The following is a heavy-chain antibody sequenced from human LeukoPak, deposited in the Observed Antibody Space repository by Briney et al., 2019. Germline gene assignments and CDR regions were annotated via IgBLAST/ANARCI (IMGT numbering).Heavy chain of an antibody. D-gene: IGHD2-15*01. J-gene: IGHJ6*02. V-gene: IGHV1-2*04. Sequence: ASVKVSCKASGYTFTTFGISWVGQAPGQGLEWMGWINPNSGGTNYAQKFQGWVTMTRDTSISTAYMELSRLRSDDTAVYYCARASQVAAIFYYHYGMDVWGQGTTVTVSS. CDR1: GYTFTTFG. CDR3: ARASQVAAIFYYHYGMDV. CDR2: INPNSGGT.